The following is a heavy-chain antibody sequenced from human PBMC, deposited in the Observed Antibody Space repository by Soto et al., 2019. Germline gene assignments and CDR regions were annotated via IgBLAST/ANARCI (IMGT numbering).Heavy chain of an antibody. CDR1: GGTFSSYA. D-gene: IGHD2-15*01. V-gene: IGHV1-69*01. CDR2: IIPIFGTA. Sequence: QVQLVQSGAEVKKPGSSVKVSCKASGGTFSSYAISWVRQAPGQGLEWMGGIIPIFGTANYAQKFQGRVTISADAANIKANRQLSGLRSEDKGAYYCERVHFEALADTGGSCYCCCGLDVWGQGTMVTVSS. J-gene: IGHJ3*01. CDR3: ERVHFEALADTGGSCYCCCGLDV.